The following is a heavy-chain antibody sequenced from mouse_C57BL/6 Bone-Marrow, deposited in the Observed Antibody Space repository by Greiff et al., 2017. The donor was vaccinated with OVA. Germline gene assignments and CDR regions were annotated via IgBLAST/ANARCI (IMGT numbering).Heavy chain of an antibody. D-gene: IGHD3-1*01. Sequence: VQLQQSGAELVRPGASVKLSCTASGFNIKDDYMHWVKQRPEQGLEWIGWIDPENGDTEYASKFQGKATITADTSSNTAYLQLSSLTSEDTAVYDCTTDSEFAYWGQGTLVTVSA. CDR3: TTDSEFAY. V-gene: IGHV14-4*01. CDR1: GFNIKDDY. CDR2: IDPENGDT. J-gene: IGHJ3*01.